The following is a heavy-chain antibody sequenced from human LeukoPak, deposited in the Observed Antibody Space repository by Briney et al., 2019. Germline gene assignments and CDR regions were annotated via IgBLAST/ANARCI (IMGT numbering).Heavy chain of an antibody. CDR2: ISISSNYI. CDR1: GFTFSSYS. CDR3: ARNRWEVGATIDY. Sequence: GGSLRLSCAASGFTFSSYSMSWVRQAPGKGLEWVSCISISSNYIYYADSVKGRFTISRDNAKNSLYLQMNSLRAEDTAVYYCARNRWEVGATIDYWGQGTLVTVSS. V-gene: IGHV3-21*05. D-gene: IGHD1-26*01. J-gene: IGHJ4*02.